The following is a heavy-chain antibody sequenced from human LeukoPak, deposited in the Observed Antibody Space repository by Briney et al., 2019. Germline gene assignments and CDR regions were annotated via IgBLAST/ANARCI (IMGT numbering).Heavy chain of an antibody. V-gene: IGHV4-59*08. Sequence: PSETLSLTCTVSGGSISSYYWSWIRQPPGKGLEWIGYIYYSGSTNYNPSLKGRVTISVDTSKNQFSLKLSSVTAADTAVYYCARQATYSSSSDYWGQGTLVTVSS. CDR2: IYYSGST. D-gene: IGHD6-13*01. CDR3: ARQATYSSSSDY. CDR1: GGSISSYY. J-gene: IGHJ4*02.